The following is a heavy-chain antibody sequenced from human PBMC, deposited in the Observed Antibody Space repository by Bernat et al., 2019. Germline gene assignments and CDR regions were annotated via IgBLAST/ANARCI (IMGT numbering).Heavy chain of an antibody. D-gene: IGHD5-18*01. J-gene: IGHJ6*02. CDR3: VRRGYSYRYGMDV. Sequence: EVQLLESGGGLVQPGGSLRLSCAASGFTFSSYAMSWVRQAPGKGLEWVANIKQDGSEKYYVDSVKGRFTISRDNAKNSLYLQMNSLRAEDTAVYYCVRRGYSYRYGMDVWGQGTTVTVSS. CDR2: IKQDGSEK. CDR1: GFTFSSYA. V-gene: IGHV3-7*01.